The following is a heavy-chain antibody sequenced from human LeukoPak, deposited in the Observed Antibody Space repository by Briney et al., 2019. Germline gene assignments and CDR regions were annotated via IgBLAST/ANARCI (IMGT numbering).Heavy chain of an antibody. CDR3: ARSKDRFLEWFPHY. CDR2: IHYTGST. J-gene: IGHJ4*02. CDR1: GDSITYYY. D-gene: IGHD3-3*01. V-gene: IGHV4-59*01. Sequence: PSETLSLTCTVSGDSITYYYWSWIRQFPGKGLEWIGYIHYTGSTNYNPSLKSRVTISRDTSKNQFSLKVRSVTAADTAVYYCARSKDRFLEWFPHYWGQGTLVTVSS.